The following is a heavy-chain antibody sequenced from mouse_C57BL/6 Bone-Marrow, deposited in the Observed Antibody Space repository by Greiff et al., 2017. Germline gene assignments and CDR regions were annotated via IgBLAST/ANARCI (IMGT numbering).Heavy chain of an antibody. V-gene: IGHV1-81*01. CDR2: IYPRSGNT. CDR1: GYTFTSYG. CDR3: ARFYGKYYGSSYYLYY. Sequence: QVQLQQSGAELARPGASVKLSCKASGYTFTSYGISWVKQRTGQGLEWIGEIYPRSGNTYYNEKFKGKATLTADKSSSTAYMELRSLTSEDSSVYFCARFYGKYYGSSYYLYYWGQGTTLTVSS. J-gene: IGHJ2*01. D-gene: IGHD1-1*01.